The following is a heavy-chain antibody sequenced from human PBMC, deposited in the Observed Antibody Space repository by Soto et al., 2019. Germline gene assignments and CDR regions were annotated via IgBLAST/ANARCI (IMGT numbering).Heavy chain of an antibody. Sequence: QAQVVQSGAEVRKPGSSVKVSCKASEGTFNSYAIAWVRQAPGQGLEWMGGITPFYNTLNYAQKFQDRVTITADDSTNTVYMELSSLRSDDTAVYYCASGASRWYPYFFDSWAQGTLVTVSS. CDR1: EGTFNSYA. V-gene: IGHV1-69*01. CDR2: ITPFYNTL. J-gene: IGHJ4*02. CDR3: ASGASRWYPYFFDS. D-gene: IGHD6-13*01.